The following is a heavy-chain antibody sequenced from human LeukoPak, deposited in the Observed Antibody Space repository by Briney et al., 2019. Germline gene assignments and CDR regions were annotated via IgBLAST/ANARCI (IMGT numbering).Heavy chain of an antibody. CDR1: GFTFDNFE. D-gene: IGHD1-26*01. V-gene: IGHV3-48*03. CDR2: ISSVGSNI. Sequence: GGSLRLSCAASGFTFDNFEMTWVRQAPGRGLEWLSYISSVGSNIYYADSVKGRLTISRDNAKNSLYLQMNSLRAEDTASYYCARDGEWDAIPGYYYYYMDVWGKGTTVTVSS. CDR3: ARDGEWDAIPGYYYYYMDV. J-gene: IGHJ6*03.